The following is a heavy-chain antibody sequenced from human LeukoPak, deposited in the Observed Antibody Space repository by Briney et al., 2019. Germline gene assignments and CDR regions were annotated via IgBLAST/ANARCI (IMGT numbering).Heavy chain of an antibody. Sequence: GGSLRLSCAASGFTFSSYWMHWVRQAPGKGLVWVSRINSDGSSTSYADSVKGRFTISRDNSKNTLYLQMNSLRAEDTAVYYCASKPAAAMFDYWGQGTLVTVSS. CDR1: GFTFSSYW. J-gene: IGHJ4*02. D-gene: IGHD2-2*01. CDR3: ASKPAAAMFDY. CDR2: INSDGSST. V-gene: IGHV3-74*01.